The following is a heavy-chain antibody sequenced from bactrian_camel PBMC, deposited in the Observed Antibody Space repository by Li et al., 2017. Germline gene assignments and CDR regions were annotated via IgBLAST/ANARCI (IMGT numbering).Heavy chain of an antibody. CDR3: AADSVGRCRPAGWVQRPSVAAYDY. CDR2: LASDGTT. D-gene: IGHD5*01. Sequence: HVQLVESGGGSVQAGGSLRLSCVSSTGHTCRSYCMAWFRQAPGKEREGLAALASDGTTAYADSVKGRFTISKDDAKDTLYLEMNNLEPEVTAMYYCAADSVGRCRPAGWVQRPSVAAYDYWGQGTQVTVS. V-gene: IGHV3S55*01. CDR1: GHTCRSYC. J-gene: IGHJ4*01.